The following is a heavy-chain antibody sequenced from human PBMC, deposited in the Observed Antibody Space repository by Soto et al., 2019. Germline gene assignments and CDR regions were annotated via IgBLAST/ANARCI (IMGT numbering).Heavy chain of an antibody. J-gene: IGHJ5*02. CDR3: AHRRGCTNGVCYSRPQGWFDP. V-gene: IGHV2-5*02. CDR2: IYWDDDK. D-gene: IGHD2-8*01. Sequence: IRQPPGKALEWLALIYWDDDKRYSPSLKSRLTITKDTSKNQVVLTMTNMDPVDTATYYCAHRRGCTNGVCYSRPQGWFDPWGQGTLVTVSS.